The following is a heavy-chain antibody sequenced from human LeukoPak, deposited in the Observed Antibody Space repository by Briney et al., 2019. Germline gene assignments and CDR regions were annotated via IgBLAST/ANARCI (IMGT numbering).Heavy chain of an antibody. Sequence: PSETLSLPCHFSGGSITSHYWNWIRQSPGKALEWIGYIYYTGSTNSNPSLKNRLTISVDTSKNQFSLQLGSVTAADTAIYYCASSYFYDGNRYFDYWGQGALVTVSS. CDR1: GGSITSHY. CDR2: IYYTGST. V-gene: IGHV4-59*08. J-gene: IGHJ4*02. CDR3: ASSYFYDGNRYFDY. D-gene: IGHD3-22*01.